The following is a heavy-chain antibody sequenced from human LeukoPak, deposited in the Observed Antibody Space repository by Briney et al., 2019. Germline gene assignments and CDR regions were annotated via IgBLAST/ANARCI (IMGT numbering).Heavy chain of an antibody. J-gene: IGHJ6*03. CDR3: ARQISDYYYYYMDV. V-gene: IGHV4-34*01. CDR1: GGSFSGYY. D-gene: IGHD2/OR15-2a*01. CDR2: INHSGST. Sequence: PSETLSLTCAVYGGSFSGYYWSWIRQPPGKGLEWIGEINHSGSTNYNPSLKSRVTISVDTSKNQFSLKLSSVTAADTAVYYCARQISDYYYYYMDVWGEGITVTVSS.